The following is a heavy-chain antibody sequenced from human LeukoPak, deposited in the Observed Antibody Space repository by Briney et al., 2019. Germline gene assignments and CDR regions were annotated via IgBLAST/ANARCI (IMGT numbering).Heavy chain of an antibody. D-gene: IGHD1-1*01. CDR1: GYSFTGYW. Sequence: GESLKISCKGSGYSFTGYWIGWVRQMPGKGLEWMGIIYPGDSDTRYSPSFQGQVTISADKSIGTAYLQWSSLKASDTAMYYCARIRGTYHDAFDIWGQGTMVTVSS. CDR2: IYPGDSDT. V-gene: IGHV5-51*01. CDR3: ARIRGTYHDAFDI. J-gene: IGHJ3*02.